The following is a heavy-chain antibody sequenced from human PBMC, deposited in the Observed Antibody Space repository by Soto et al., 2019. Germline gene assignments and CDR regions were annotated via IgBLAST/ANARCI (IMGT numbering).Heavy chain of an antibody. V-gene: IGHV1-18*01. CDR3: ARFGTAGFYCGGGSCYRSDNGDDAY. Sequence: ASVKVSCKASGYTFTSYGISWVRQAPGQGLEWMGWISAYNGNTNYAQKLQGRVTMTTDTSTSTAYMELRSLRSDDTAVYYCARFGTAGFYCGGGSCYRSDNGDDAYWGQGTLVTVSS. CDR2: ISAYNGNT. J-gene: IGHJ4*02. CDR1: GYTFTSYG. D-gene: IGHD2-15*01.